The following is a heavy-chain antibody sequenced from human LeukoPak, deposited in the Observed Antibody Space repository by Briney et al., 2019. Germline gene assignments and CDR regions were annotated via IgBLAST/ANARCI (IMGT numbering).Heavy chain of an antibody. CDR1: GFTVNYNY. D-gene: IGHD1-26*01. Sequence: GGSMRLSCAASGFTVNYNYMSWVRQAPGKGLEWVSVIYSGGSTYYADSVKGRFTISRDDSKNTVYLQMNSLRVEDTAVYYCAKVKVGITYWFDPWGQGTLVTVSS. CDR3: AKVKVGITYWFDP. V-gene: IGHV3-66*01. J-gene: IGHJ5*02. CDR2: IYSGGST.